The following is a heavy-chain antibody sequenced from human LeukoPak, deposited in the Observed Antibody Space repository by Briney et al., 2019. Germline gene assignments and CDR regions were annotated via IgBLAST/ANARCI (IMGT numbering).Heavy chain of an antibody. V-gene: IGHV4-59*01. J-gene: IGHJ5*02. CDR2: IYYSGST. Sequence: PSETLSLTCTVSGGSISSYYWSWIRQPPGKGLEWIGYIYYSGSTNYNPSLKSRVTISVDTSKNQFSLKLSSVTAADTVVYYCARAQYYYDTNWFDPWGQGTLVTVSS. CDR1: GGSISSYY. CDR3: ARAQYYYDTNWFDP. D-gene: IGHD3-22*01.